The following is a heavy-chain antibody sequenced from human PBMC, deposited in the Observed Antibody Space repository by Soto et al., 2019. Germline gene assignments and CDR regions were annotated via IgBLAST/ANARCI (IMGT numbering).Heavy chain of an antibody. CDR1: GGSISSSNW. V-gene: IGHV4-39*01. D-gene: IGHD6-13*01. Sequence: SETLSLTCAVSGGSISSSNWWSWVRQPPGKGLEWIGSIYYSGSTYSNPSLKSRVTISVDTSKNQFSLKLSSLTAADTAVYYCARLQAAAGDNDLTFDYWGQGTLVTVSS. J-gene: IGHJ4*02. CDR2: IYYSGST. CDR3: ARLQAAAGDNDLTFDY.